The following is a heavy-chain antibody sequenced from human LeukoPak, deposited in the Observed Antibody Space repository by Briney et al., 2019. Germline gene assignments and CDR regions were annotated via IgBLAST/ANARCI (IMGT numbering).Heavy chain of an antibody. J-gene: IGHJ4*02. CDR3: ASSIYDSSGYLDY. D-gene: IGHD3-22*01. CDR2: IYYSGST. CDR1: GGSISNYY. V-gene: IGHV4-59*08. Sequence: SETLSLTCAVSGGSISNYYWTWIRQPPGKGLEWIGYIYYSGSTNYNPSLKSRVTISVDTSKNQFSLKLSSVTAADTAVYYCASSIYDSSGYLDYWGQGTLVTVSS.